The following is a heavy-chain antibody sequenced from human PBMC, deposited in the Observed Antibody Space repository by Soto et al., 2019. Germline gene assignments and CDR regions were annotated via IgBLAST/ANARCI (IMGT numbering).Heavy chain of an antibody. J-gene: IGHJ4*02. V-gene: IGHV4-30-4*01. D-gene: IGHD3-16*01. CDR3: TKGATSPFDS. CDR1: GGSVTSDEDY. Sequence: SETLSLTCTVSGGSVTSDEDYWTWIRQSPGKGLEWIGYISNSGSTGYNPSLKTRLSMSVDRSKNQFTLRLTSVTAADTAIYYCTKGATSPFDSWGQGTLVTVSS. CDR2: ISNSGST.